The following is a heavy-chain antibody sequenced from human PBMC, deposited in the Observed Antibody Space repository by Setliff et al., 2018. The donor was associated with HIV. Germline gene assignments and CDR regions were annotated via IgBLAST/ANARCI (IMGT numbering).Heavy chain of an antibody. D-gene: IGHD6-19*01. CDR2: IYYSGST. J-gene: IGHJ4*02. CDR3: ARDGGSSGWYFVLGYSDY. Sequence: ASETLSLTCTVSGGSISSYYWSWIRQPPGKGLEWIGYIYYSGSTNYNPSLKSRVTISIDTSKNQFSLKLNSVTAADTAMYYCARDGGSSGWYFVLGYSDYWGPGTLVTVSS. CDR1: GGSISSYY. V-gene: IGHV4-4*08.